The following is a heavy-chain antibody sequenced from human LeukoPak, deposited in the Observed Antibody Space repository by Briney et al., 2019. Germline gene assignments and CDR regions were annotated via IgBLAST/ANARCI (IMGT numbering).Heavy chain of an antibody. J-gene: IGHJ6*03. CDR1: GFTFRTYA. D-gene: IGHD6-13*01. Sequence: GGSLRLSCAASGFTFRTYAMTWVRQAPGKGLEWVSGISIGGNTYYADSVKGRFTISRDNSKNTLYLQMNGLRDEDTAVYYCAKDGTSAYYYHYMDVWGKGTTVTVSS. CDR3: AKDGTSAYYYHYMDV. CDR2: ISIGGNT. V-gene: IGHV3-23*01.